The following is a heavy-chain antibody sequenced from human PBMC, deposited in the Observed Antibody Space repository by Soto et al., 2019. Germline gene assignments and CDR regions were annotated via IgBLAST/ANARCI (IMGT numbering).Heavy chain of an antibody. CDR2: INAGNGNT. J-gene: IGHJ6*03. CDR3: ARDGVLRYFDWLNYYYYMDV. V-gene: IGHV1-3*01. CDR1: GYTFTSYA. D-gene: IGHD3-9*01. Sequence: ASVKVSCKASGYTFTSYAMHWVRQAPGQRLEWMGWINAGNGNTKYSQKFQGRVTITRDTSASTAYMELSSLRYEDTAVYYCARDGVLRYFDWLNYYYYMDVWGKGTTVTVSS.